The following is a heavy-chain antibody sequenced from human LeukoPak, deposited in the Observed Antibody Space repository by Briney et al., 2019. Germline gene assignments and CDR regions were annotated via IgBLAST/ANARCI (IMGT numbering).Heavy chain of an antibody. CDR1: GFAFSSYV. CDR3: ARDGLRRPPTPYCGGDCPLDY. V-gene: IGHV3-47*02. J-gene: IGHJ4*02. CDR2: IGTGGDT. D-gene: IGHD2-21*02. Sequence: GGSLRPSCAASGFAFSSYVLHWVRRAPGKGPEWVSAIGTGGDTYYADSVMGRFTISRDNAKNSLYLQMNSLRVEDTAMYYCARDGLRRPPTPYCGGDCPLDYWGQGTLVSVSS.